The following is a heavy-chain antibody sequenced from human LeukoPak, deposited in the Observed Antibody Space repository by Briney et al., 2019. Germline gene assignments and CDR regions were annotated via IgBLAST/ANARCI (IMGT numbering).Heavy chain of an antibody. Sequence: SETLSLTCTVSGGSISSSSYYWGWIRQPPGKGLEWIGSIYYSGSTNYNPSLKSRVTMSVDTSKNQFSLKLSSVTAADTAVYYCARDRGYSYGLDYWGQGTLVTVSS. CDR3: ARDRGYSYGLDY. V-gene: IGHV4-39*07. D-gene: IGHD5-18*01. CDR1: GGSISSSSYY. CDR2: IYYSGST. J-gene: IGHJ4*02.